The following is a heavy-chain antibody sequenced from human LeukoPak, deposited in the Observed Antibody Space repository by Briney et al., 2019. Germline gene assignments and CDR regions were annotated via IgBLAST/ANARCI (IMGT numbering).Heavy chain of an antibody. CDR1: GGSISSYY. D-gene: IGHD3-10*01. CDR2: IYTSGST. J-gene: IGHJ4*02. Sequence: PSETLSLTCTVSGGSISSYYWSWIRQPAGKGLEWIGRIYTSGSTNYNPSLKSRVTMSVDTSKNQFSLKLSSVTAADTAAYYCARDRVNYYGSGSYHFDYWGQGTLVTVSS. CDR3: ARDRVNYYGSGSYHFDY. V-gene: IGHV4-4*07.